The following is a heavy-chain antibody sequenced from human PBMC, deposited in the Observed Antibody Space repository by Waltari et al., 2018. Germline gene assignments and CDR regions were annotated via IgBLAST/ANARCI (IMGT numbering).Heavy chain of an antibody. CDR1: GGTFSSYA. V-gene: IGHV1-69*14. J-gene: IGHJ3*02. Sequence: QVQLVQSGAAVKKPGSSVKVSCHASGGTFSSYAISWVRQAPGPGLEWMGGIIPSFGTANYAQKFQGRVTITADKSTSTAYMELSSPRSEDTAVYYCARDREGPFQAAAGRDDAFDIWGQGTMVTVSS. D-gene: IGHD6-13*01. CDR2: IIPSFGTA. CDR3: ARDREGPFQAAAGRDDAFDI.